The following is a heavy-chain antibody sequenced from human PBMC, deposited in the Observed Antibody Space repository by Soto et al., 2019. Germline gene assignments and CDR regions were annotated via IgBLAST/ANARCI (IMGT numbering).Heavy chain of an antibody. CDR2: VNPNGGST. Sequence: QVQLVQSGAEVKEPGASVKISCKGSGYTFTNFYIHWVRQAPGQGLEWMGIVNPNGGSTNYAQNFKGRITISRDTSTSTVYMDLSSLRSEDTAVYYCARGLDSGDYWGQGTLVTVSS. CDR1: GYTFTNFY. J-gene: IGHJ4*02. CDR3: ARGLDSGDY. V-gene: IGHV1-46*01. D-gene: IGHD2-15*01.